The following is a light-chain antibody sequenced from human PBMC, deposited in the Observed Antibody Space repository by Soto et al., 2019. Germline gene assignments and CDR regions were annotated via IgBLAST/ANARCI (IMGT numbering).Light chain of an antibody. CDR2: GAS. CDR1: QSVSSSY. J-gene: IGKJ1*01. Sequence: EIVLTQSPGTLSLSPGARATLSCRASQSVSSSYLAWYQQKPGQAPRLLIYGASSRATGIPDRFSGSGSGTDFTLTISRLEPEDVAVYYCQQYKTFGQGNKVEIK. V-gene: IGKV3-20*01. CDR3: QQYKT.